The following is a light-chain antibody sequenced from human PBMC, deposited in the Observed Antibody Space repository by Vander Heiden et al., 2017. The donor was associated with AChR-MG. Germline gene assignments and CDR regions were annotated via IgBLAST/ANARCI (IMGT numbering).Light chain of an antibody. J-gene: IGKJ1*01. Sequence: EIVLTQSPGTLSLSPGEGGTLSCRASQYVRSSSLSWYQQKLGQAPRLLLHGASSRATGIPDSFSGGGSGTDLTLTISRLEHEDVAVYYCQQYGTSRWTFGQGTKVEIK. V-gene: IGKV3-20*01. CDR2: GAS. CDR3: QQYGTSRWT. CDR1: QYVRSSS.